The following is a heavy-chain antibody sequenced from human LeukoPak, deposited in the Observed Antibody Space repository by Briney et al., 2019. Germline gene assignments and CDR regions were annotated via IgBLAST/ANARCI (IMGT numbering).Heavy chain of an antibody. CDR3: ARGSIVVVNEDDNWFDP. CDR1: GFTFSSYA. D-gene: IGHD3-22*01. CDR2: ISYDGSNK. Sequence: PGGSLRLSCAASGFTFSSYAMHWVRQAPGKGLEWVAVISYDGSNKYYADSVKGRFTISRDNSKNTLYLQMNSLRAEDTAVYYCARGSIVVVNEDDNWFDPWGQGTLVTVSS. J-gene: IGHJ5*02. V-gene: IGHV3-30*04.